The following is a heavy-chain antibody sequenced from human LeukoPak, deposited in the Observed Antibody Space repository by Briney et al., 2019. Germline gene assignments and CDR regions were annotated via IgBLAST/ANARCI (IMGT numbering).Heavy chain of an antibody. CDR1: GFTFSDYY. J-gene: IGHJ5*02. Sequence: PGGSLRLSCAASGFTFSDYYMCWIRQAPGKGLEWLSYINIGGTNTHYADSVKGRFTISRDNAKKSLYLEMNNLRAEDTAVYYCATDGAGFDTWGQGVLVTVSS. CDR3: ATDGAGFDT. CDR2: INIGGTNT. V-gene: IGHV3-11*01.